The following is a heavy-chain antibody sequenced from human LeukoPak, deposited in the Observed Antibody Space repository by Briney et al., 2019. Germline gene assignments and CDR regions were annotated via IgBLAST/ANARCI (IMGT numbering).Heavy chain of an antibody. CDR2: IYYSGST. V-gene: IGHV4-31*03. J-gene: IGHJ4*02. CDR3: ARGEYSYGLFDY. D-gene: IGHD5-18*01. CDR1: GGSISSGGYY. Sequence: PSETLSLTCTVSGGSISSGGYYWSWIRQHPGKGLEWIGYIYYSGSTYYNPSLKSRVTISVDTSKNQFSLKLSSVTAADTAVYYCARGEYSYGLFDYWGQGTLVTVSS.